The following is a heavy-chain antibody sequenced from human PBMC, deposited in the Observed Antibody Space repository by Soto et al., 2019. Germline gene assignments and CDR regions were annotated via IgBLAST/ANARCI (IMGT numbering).Heavy chain of an antibody. Sequence: ASVKVSCKASGYTFTGHYIHWVRQAPGQGLEWMAWINPNTGGTNYAQKFQGRVTMTRDTSISTAYMDLSRLGSDDTAIYYCARDLQLIPVGYGDNRLLGAIDYWGQGTLVTVSS. D-gene: IGHD4-17*01. J-gene: IGHJ4*02. CDR2: INPNTGGT. CDR1: GYTFTGHY. V-gene: IGHV1-2*02. CDR3: ARDLQLIPVGYGDNRLLGAIDY.